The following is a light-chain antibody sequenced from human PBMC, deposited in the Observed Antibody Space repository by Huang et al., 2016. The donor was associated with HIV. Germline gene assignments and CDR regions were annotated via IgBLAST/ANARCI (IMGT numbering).Light chain of an antibody. CDR2: NVS. V-gene: IGKV3-15*01. CDR3: QQYEEWPMNT. Sequence: EIVMTQSPASLSVPSGEVAILSCRASRSVNDNLAWYHQKVGQAPRLLMYNVSTRGTDVPARVSGLGSGTEFTLVINSPQPEDSGIYHCQQYEEWPMNTFGQGTTVEIK. J-gene: IGKJ2*01. CDR1: RSVNDN.